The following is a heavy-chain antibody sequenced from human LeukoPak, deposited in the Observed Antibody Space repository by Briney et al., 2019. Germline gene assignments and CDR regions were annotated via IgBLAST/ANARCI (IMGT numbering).Heavy chain of an antibody. J-gene: IGHJ6*04. CDR1: GFTFSDYG. D-gene: IGHD4-17*01. CDR3: ARGYGQGGLFY. V-gene: IGHV3-20*04. Sequence: GGSLRLSCAASGFTFSDYGMSWVRQAPGKGLEWVSGITWNGGSTAYADSVRGRFTISRDSAKNSLYMQMNSLRAEDTALYYCARGYGQGGLFYWGKGTTVTVSS. CDR2: ITWNGGST.